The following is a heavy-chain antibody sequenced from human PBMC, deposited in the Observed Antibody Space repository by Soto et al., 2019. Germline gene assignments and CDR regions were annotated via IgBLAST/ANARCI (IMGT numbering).Heavy chain of an antibody. V-gene: IGHV1-18*01. D-gene: IGHD3-22*01. CDR1: GYTFTSYG. J-gene: IGHJ4*02. Sequence: VSVKVSCKASGYTFTSYGISWVRQAPGQGLEWMGWISAYNGNTNYAQKLQGRVTMTTDTSTSTAYMELRSLRSDDTAVYYCARDGTVVVIGHNDYWGQGTLVTVSS. CDR3: ARDGTVVVIGHNDY. CDR2: ISAYNGNT.